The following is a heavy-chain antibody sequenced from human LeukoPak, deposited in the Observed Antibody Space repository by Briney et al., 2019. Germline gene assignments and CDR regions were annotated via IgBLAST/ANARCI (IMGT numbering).Heavy chain of an antibody. Sequence: ASVKVSCKASGYTFTSYYMHWVRQAPGQGLEWMGIINPSGGSTSYAQKFQGRVTMTRDTSISTAYMELSRLRSDDTAVYYCAREEMGVGGGNYYYYMDVWGKGTTVTVSS. CDR1: GYTFTSYY. V-gene: IGHV1-46*01. CDR2: INPSGGST. CDR3: AREEMGVGGGNYYYYMDV. J-gene: IGHJ6*03. D-gene: IGHD5-24*01.